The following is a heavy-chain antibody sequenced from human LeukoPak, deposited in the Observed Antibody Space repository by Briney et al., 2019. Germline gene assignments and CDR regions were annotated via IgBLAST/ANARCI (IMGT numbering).Heavy chain of an antibody. J-gene: IGHJ4*02. Sequence: SETLSLTCAVSGYSISSGYYWSWIRQPPGKGLEWIGYIYYSGSTYYNPSLKSRVTISVDTSKNQFSLKLSSVTAADTAVYYCARDGRPEDDTLFDYWGQGTLVTVSS. CDR3: ARDGRPEDDTLFDY. CDR1: GYSISSGYY. V-gene: IGHV4-30-4*08. CDR2: IYYSGST. D-gene: IGHD3-22*01.